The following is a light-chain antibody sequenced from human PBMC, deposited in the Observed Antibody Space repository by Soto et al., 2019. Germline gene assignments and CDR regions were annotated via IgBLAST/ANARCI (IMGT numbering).Light chain of an antibody. CDR1: QSISSY. CDR3: QPSYSTPCT. V-gene: IGKV1-39*01. CDR2: AAS. Sequence: DIQMTQFHPALSASVGDRVSITCRASQSISSYLNWYQQKPGKAPEVLIYAASNLQSGVPSRFSGSGSGTDFTLTISSLQPEAFATYYCQPSYSTPCTFGQGTRWIS. J-gene: IGKJ1*01.